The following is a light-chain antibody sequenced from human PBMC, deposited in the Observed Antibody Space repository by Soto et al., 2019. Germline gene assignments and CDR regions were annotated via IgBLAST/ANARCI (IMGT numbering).Light chain of an antibody. CDR1: QNLGTLY. J-gene: IGKJ1*01. CDR3: QQYGSSGT. CDR2: SAS. Sequence: EIVVTQSPGTLSLSPGERGTLSCRASQNLGTLYLAWFQQKSGQAPRLLLYSASRRATGIPDRFTGSGSGTDFTLTISRLEPEDFAVYYCQQYGSSGTFGQGTKVDI. V-gene: IGKV3-20*01.